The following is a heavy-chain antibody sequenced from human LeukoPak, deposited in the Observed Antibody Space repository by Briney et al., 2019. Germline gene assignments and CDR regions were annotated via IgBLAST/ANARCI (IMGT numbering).Heavy chain of an antibody. V-gene: IGHV1-2*02. Sequence: ASVKVSCKSSGYTFTGYYMHWVRQAPGQGLEWMGWINPNSGGTNYAQKFQGRVTMTRDTSISTAYMELSRLRSDDTAVYYCARARATLTTGGHYYYYGLDVWGQGTTVTVSS. J-gene: IGHJ6*02. D-gene: IGHD4-17*01. CDR2: INPNSGGT. CDR1: GYTFTGYY. CDR3: ARARATLTTGGHYYYYGLDV.